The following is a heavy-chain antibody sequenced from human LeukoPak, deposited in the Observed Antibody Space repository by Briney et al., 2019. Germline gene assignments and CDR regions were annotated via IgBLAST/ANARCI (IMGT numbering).Heavy chain of an antibody. CDR1: GFTFSSYA. Sequence: TGGSLRLSCAASGFTFSSYAMHWVRQAPGKGLEWVAVISYVGSNKYYADSVKGRFTISRDNSKNTLYLQMNSLRAEDTAVYYCARDAYYYDSRRASYFDYWGQGTLVTVSS. CDR3: ARDAYYYDSRRASYFDY. D-gene: IGHD3-22*01. V-gene: IGHV3-30-3*01. CDR2: ISYVGSNK. J-gene: IGHJ4*02.